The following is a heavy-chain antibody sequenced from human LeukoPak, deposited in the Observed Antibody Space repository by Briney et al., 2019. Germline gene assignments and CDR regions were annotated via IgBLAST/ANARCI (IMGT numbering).Heavy chain of an antibody. V-gene: IGHV3-23*01. J-gene: IGHJ4*02. Sequence: GGSLRLSCAASGFTLSSYAMSWVRQAPGKGLEWVSAISGSGGSTYYADSVKGRFTISRDNSKNTLYLQMNSLRAEDTAVYYCAKDWRYCSGGSCYFDYWGQGTLVTASS. CDR2: ISGSGGST. CDR1: GFTLSSYA. D-gene: IGHD2-15*01. CDR3: AKDWRYCSGGSCYFDY.